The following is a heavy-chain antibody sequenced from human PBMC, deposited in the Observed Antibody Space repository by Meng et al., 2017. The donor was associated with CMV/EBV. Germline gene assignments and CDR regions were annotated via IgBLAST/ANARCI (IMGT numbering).Heavy chain of an antibody. J-gene: IGHJ4*02. CDR3: ARDIGGRRIAARPDY. Sequence: SETLSLTCTVPGGSIYSSTFYWGWIRQPPGKGLEWIGSIYFGGNTSYNPSLKSRVTISIDTSKNQFSLRLSSVTAADTAVYYCARDIGGRRIAARPDYWGQGTLVTVSS. V-gene: IGHV4-39*07. CDR2: IYFGGNT. D-gene: IGHD6-6*01. CDR1: GGSIYSSTFY.